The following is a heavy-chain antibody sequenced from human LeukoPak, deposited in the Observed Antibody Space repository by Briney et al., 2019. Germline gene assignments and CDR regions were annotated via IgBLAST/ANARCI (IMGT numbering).Heavy chain of an antibody. V-gene: IGHV3-23*01. CDR2: ISGIGDTL. J-gene: IGHJ4*02. CDR3: AKKNGGGWPTIFFDY. Sequence: GGSLRLSCVASGFSFSINAMIWVRQAPGKGLKWVSGISGIGDTLFYSDPVKGRFTISRDNSKNTVYLQMNSLRVEGSAVYYCAKKNGGGWPTIFFDYWGQGILVTVSS. CDR1: GFSFSINA. D-gene: IGHD6-19*01.